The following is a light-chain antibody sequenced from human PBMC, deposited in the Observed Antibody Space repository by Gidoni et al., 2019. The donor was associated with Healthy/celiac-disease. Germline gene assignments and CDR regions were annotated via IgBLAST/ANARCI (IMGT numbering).Light chain of an antibody. Sequence: ELVLTQSTGTLSLSPGERATLSCMASQSVSSSYLAWYQQKPGQAPRLLIHGASSRATGIPDRFSGSGSGTDFTLTISRLEPEDFAVYYCQQYGSSSTWTFGQGTKVEIK. CDR3: QQYGSSSTWT. J-gene: IGKJ1*01. CDR1: QSVSSSY. CDR2: GAS. V-gene: IGKV3-20*01.